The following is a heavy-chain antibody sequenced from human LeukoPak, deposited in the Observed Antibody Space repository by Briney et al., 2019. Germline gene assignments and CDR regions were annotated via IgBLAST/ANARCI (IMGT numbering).Heavy chain of an antibody. V-gene: IGHV4-39*01. Sequence: SETLSLTCTVSGGSIRSSSYYWGWIRQPPGKGLEWIGSIYYSGSSYYNPSLKSRVTISVDTSKNQFSLKLSSVTAADTAVYYCARPKNAYTIFGVDPFDYWGQGTLVTVSS. CDR3: ARPKNAYTIFGVDPFDY. CDR1: GGSIRSSSYY. D-gene: IGHD3-3*01. CDR2: IYYSGSS. J-gene: IGHJ4*02.